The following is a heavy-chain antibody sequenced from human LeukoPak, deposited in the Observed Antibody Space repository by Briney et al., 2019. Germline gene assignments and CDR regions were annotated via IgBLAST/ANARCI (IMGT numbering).Heavy chain of an antibody. J-gene: IGHJ4*02. D-gene: IGHD2-2*01. CDR3: ARNDIVVVPGYFDY. CDR1: GYTFTSYG. CDR2: ISAYNGNT. Sequence: ASVKVSCKASGYTFTSYGISWVRQAPGQGLEWMGWISAYNGNTNYAQKLQGRVTMTTDTSTSTAYMELRSLRSDDTAVYYCARNDIVVVPGYFDYWGQGTLVTVSS. V-gene: IGHV1-18*01.